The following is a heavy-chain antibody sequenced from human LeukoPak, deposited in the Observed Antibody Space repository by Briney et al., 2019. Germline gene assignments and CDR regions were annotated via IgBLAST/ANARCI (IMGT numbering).Heavy chain of an antibody. J-gene: IGHJ6*03. CDR1: GGSFSGYY. V-gene: IGHV4-34*01. CDR3: ARGSRYYRASPYYHYYYMDV. D-gene: IGHD1-26*01. Sequence: PSETLSLTCAVYGGSFSGYYWSWIRQPPGKGLEWIGEINHSGSTTYNPFLKSRVIISVDTSKNHFSLILSSVTAADTAVYYCARGSRYYRASPYYHYYYMDVWGKGTTVTVSS. CDR2: INHSGST.